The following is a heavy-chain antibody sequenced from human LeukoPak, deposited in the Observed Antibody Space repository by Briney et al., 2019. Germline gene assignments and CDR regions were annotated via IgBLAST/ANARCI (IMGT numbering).Heavy chain of an antibody. J-gene: IGHJ4*02. D-gene: IGHD6-19*01. CDR2: ISGDGGST. CDR1: GFTFDDYA. Sequence: GSLRLSCAASGFTFDDYAMHWVRQAPGKGLEWVSLISGDGGSTYYADSVKGRFTISRDNSKNSLYLQMNSLRTEDTALYHCAILTRGSSGWQKNFDYWGQGTLVTVSS. CDR3: AILTRGSSGWQKNFDY. V-gene: IGHV3-43*02.